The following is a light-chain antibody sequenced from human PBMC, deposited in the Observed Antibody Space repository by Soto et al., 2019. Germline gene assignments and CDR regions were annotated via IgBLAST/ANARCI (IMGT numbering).Light chain of an antibody. J-gene: IGLJ1*01. CDR3: QSYDESLHVYV. CDR2: GNN. V-gene: IGLV1-40*01. CDR1: SSNIGAGYY. Sequence: QSVLTQPPSVSGAPGQRVTISCTGSSSNIGAGYYVHWYQQLPGTAPKLLISGNNNRPSGVPDRFSGSKSGTSASLAITGIQAEDEADYYCQSYDESLHVYVFGAGTKVTV.